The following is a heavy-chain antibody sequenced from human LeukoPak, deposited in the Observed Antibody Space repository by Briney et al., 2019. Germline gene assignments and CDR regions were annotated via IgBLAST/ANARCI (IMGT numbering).Heavy chain of an antibody. CDR1: GYSFSSHW. J-gene: IGHJ4*02. Sequence: GESLKISCKDSGYSFSSHWFAWVRQMPGKGLEWMGNIYPGDSESRYSPSFQGQVTISADKSISTAYLQWSSLKGSDTAMYYCARRYSSSWFFDSWGQGTLVTVSS. CDR3: ARRYSSSWFFDS. D-gene: IGHD6-13*01. CDR2: IYPGDSES. V-gene: IGHV5-51*01.